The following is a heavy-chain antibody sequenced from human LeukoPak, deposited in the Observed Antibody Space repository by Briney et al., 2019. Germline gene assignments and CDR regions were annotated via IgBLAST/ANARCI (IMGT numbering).Heavy chain of an antibody. D-gene: IGHD6-19*01. CDR3: AKDRGDSSGHTVGYFDY. CDR1: GFTFSNYG. V-gene: IGHV3-30*02. CDR2: IRFDGSIK. J-gene: IGHJ4*02. Sequence: GGSRRLSCAVSGFTFSNYGLHWVRQAPGKGLGWVAFIRFDGSIKYYADSVRGRFTIPRDNSKKTLYLQMNSLRAEDTAVYYRAKDRGDSSGHTVGYFDYWGQGTLVTVSS.